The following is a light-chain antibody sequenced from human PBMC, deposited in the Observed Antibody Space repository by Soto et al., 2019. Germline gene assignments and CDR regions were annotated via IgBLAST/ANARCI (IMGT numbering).Light chain of an antibody. CDR2: DAS. Sequence: IVLTESPATLSLSPGERATLSCRASQSISSSLAWYQQKPGQAPRLLIYDASTRATGFPARFSGNGSGTDLPLTLGSLEPEDFGVYDCQHSSEWPWTFGQGTNVEI. V-gene: IGKV3-11*01. CDR1: QSISSS. CDR3: QHSSEWPWT. J-gene: IGKJ1*01.